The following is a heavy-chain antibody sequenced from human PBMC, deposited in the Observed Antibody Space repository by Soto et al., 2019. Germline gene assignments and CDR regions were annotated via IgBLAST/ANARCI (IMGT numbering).Heavy chain of an antibody. J-gene: IGHJ6*02. V-gene: IGHV3-13*01. CDR1: GFTFSSYD. CDR2: IGTAGDT. D-gene: IGHD3-10*01. Sequence: EVQLVESGGGLVQPGGSLRLSCAASGFTFSSYDMHWVRQATGKGLEWVSAIGTAGDTYYPGSVKGRFTISRENAKNSLYLQMNSLRAGDTAVYYCARANKYYYGSGSYYQNYYYGMDVWGQGTTVTVSS. CDR3: ARANKYYYGSGSYYQNYYYGMDV.